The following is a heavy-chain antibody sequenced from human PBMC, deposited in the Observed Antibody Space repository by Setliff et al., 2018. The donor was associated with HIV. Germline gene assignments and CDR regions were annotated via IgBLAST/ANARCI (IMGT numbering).Heavy chain of an antibody. V-gene: IGHV1-2*02. CDR2: INSNSGGT. D-gene: IGHD4-4*01. J-gene: IGHJ4*02. CDR3: ARGATTAGLIDY. CDR1: GYTFTGYY. Sequence: GASVKVSCKASGYTFTGYYMHWVRQAPGQGLEWMGWINSNSGGTNYAQKFQGRVTMTRATSISTAYMELSSLGSDDTAVYFCARGATTAGLIDYWGQGTLVTVSS.